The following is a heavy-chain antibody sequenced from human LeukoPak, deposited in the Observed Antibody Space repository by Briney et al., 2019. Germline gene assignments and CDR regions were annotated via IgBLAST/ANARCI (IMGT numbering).Heavy chain of an antibody. CDR1: GFTFSSYG. CDR3: ARDWSPSITMVRGVMDV. V-gene: IGHV3-23*01. CDR2: ISGSGVST. Sequence: GGSLRLSCAASGFTFSSYGMSWVRQAPGKGLEWVSGISGSGVSTYYADSVKGRFTISRDNAKNSLYLQMNSLRAEDTAVYYCARDWSPSITMVRGVMDVWGKGTTVTISS. D-gene: IGHD3-10*01. J-gene: IGHJ6*04.